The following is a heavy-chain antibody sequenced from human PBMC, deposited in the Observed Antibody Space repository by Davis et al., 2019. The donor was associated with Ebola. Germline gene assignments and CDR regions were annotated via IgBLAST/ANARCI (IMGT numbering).Heavy chain of an antibody. V-gene: IGHV4-4*02. J-gene: IGHJ5*02. D-gene: IGHD3-22*01. CDR2: IYHSGST. Sequence: MPSETLSLTCAVSGGSISGSNWWSWVRQPPGKGLEWIGEIYHSGSTNYNPSLKSRVTISVDTSKNQFSLKLSSVTAADTAVYYCARGRGYLRANWFDPWGQGTLVTVSS. CDR1: GGSISGSNW. CDR3: ARGRGYLRANWFDP.